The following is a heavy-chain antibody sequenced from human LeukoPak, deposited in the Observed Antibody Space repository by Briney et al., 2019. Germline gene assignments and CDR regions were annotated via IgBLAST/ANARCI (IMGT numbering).Heavy chain of an antibody. CDR3: ARGARGSGWTGA. J-gene: IGHJ5*02. V-gene: IGHV4-59*01. CDR2: IYYSGST. CDR1: GGSISSYY. D-gene: IGHD6-19*01. Sequence: SETLSLTCTVSGGSISSYYWSWIRQPPRKGLEWIGYIYYSGSTNYNPSLKSRVTISEDTSKNQFSLKLSSVTAADTAVYYCARGARGSGWTGAWGQGTLVTVSS.